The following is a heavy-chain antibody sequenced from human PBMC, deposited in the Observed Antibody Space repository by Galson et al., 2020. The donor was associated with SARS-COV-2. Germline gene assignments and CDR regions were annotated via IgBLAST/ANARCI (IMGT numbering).Heavy chain of an antibody. J-gene: IGHJ5*02. CDR3: ARARYSSSWYGTHNWFDP. CDR2: INHSGST. D-gene: IGHD6-13*01. V-gene: IGHV4-34*01. Sequence: QWYQRRSQASETLSLTCAVYGGSFSGYYWSWIRQPPGKGLEWIGEINHSGSTNYNPSLKSRVTISVDTSKNQFSLKLSSVTAADTAVYYCARARYSSSWYGTHNWFDPWGQGTLVTVSS. CDR1: GGSFSGYY.